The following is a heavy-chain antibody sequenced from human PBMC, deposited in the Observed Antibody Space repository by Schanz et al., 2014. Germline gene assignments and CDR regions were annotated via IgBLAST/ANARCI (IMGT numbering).Heavy chain of an antibody. Sequence: EVQLVESGGGLVKSGGSLRLSCATSGFIFTSYSMHWVRQAPGKGLEWVSSISSSSNYYYYADSVKGRFTISRDAAKDSLFLQMTSLRADDTAVYFCAREYASTWFESNVMVGRIDNWGQGTLVTVSS. V-gene: IGHV3-21*01. CDR2: ISSSSNYY. D-gene: IGHD2-15*01. CDR3: AREYASTWFESNVMVGRIDN. CDR1: GFIFTSYS. J-gene: IGHJ4*02.